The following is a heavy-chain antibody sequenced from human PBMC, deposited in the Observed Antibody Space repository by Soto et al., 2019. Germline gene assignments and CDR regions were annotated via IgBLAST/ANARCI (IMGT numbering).Heavy chain of an antibody. CDR3: ARDQAMAQFDD. J-gene: IGHJ4*02. CDR1: GYTFTSYG. Sequence: QVQLVQSGAEVKKPGASVKVSCKASGYTFTSYGISWVRQAPGQGLEWMGWINAYNGNTKYAQKLQGRVTMTTDTSTSTVYMELRSLRSDDTAVYYCARDQAMAQFDDWGQGTLVTVSS. V-gene: IGHV1-18*01. CDR2: INAYNGNT. D-gene: IGHD5-18*01.